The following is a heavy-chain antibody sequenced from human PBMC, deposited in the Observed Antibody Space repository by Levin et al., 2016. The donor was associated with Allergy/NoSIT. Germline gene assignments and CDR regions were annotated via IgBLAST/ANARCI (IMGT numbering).Heavy chain of an antibody. J-gene: IGHJ4*02. D-gene: IGHD3-10*01. Sequence: SVKVSCKATGVTFSSYVISWVRQAPGQGLEWMGGIIPIFGATNYAQKFQGRVTITADKSTSTAYMELSSLRSEDTAVYYCATQATGSYDSYFDYWGQGTLVTVSS. CDR1: GVTFSSYV. V-gene: IGHV1-69*06. CDR2: IIPIFGAT. CDR3: ATQATGSYDSYFDY.